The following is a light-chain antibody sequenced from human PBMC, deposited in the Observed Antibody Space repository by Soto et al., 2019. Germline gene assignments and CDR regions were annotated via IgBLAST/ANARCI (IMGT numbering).Light chain of an antibody. CDR3: SSYTSTSTLNYV. J-gene: IGLJ1*01. Sequence: QSVLTQPASVSGSPGQSITISCTGNSSDVGGYNYVSWYQQHPDKAPRVMIYEVSNRPAGVSYRFSGSKSGNTASLTISGLQAEDEADYYCSSYTSTSTLNYVFGTGTKVTVL. CDR1: SSDVGGYNY. CDR2: EVS. V-gene: IGLV2-14*01.